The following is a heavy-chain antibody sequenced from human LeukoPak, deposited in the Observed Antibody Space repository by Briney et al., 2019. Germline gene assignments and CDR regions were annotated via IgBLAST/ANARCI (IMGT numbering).Heavy chain of an antibody. V-gene: IGHV4-59*08. Sequence: SETLSLTCTVSGGSIGTYYWSWVRQSPGTGLEWIGYIYVTGTRYNPYLQSRGTMSVDRSRNQFFLKMTSVTAADTAVYYCARHIGGGIEDMDVWGRGTKVTVSS. CDR2: IYVTGT. CDR3: ARHIGGGIEDMDV. CDR1: GGSIGTYY. D-gene: IGHD3-16*02. J-gene: IGHJ6*03.